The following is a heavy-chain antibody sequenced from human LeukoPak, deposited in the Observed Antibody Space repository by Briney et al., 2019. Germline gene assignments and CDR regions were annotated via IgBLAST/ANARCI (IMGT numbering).Heavy chain of an antibody. D-gene: IGHD3-10*01. CDR1: GFTFSDYY. CDR3: ARDQPWFGELKEGNWFDP. V-gene: IGHV3-11*06. J-gene: IGHJ5*02. Sequence: PGGSLRLSCAASGFTFSDYYMSWIRQAPGKGLEWVSYISSSSSYTNYADSVKGRFTISRDNAKNSLYLQMNSLRAEDTAVYYCARDQPWFGELKEGNWFDPWGQGTLVTVSS. CDR2: ISSSSSYT.